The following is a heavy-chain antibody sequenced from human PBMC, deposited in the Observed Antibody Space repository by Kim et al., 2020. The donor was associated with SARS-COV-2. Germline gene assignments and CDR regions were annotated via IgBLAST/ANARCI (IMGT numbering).Heavy chain of an antibody. CDR2: IKQDGSEK. Sequence: GGSLRLSCAAPGFTFSSYWMSWVRQAPGKGLEWVANIKQDGSEKYYVDSVKGRFTISRDNAKNSLYLQMNSLRAEDTAVYYCARDFIAVAANGGTNWFDPWGQGTLVTVSS. J-gene: IGHJ5*02. CDR1: GFTFSSYW. D-gene: IGHD6-19*01. CDR3: ARDFIAVAANGGTNWFDP. V-gene: IGHV3-7*01.